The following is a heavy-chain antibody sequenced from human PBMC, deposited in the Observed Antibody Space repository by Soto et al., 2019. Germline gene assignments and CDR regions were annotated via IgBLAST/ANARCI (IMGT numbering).Heavy chain of an antibody. CDR3: ARTTGRHLDL. CDR2: IDYSGTA. CDR1: YGSISVSNVF. Sequence: QLQLQESGPGLVKPWETLSLTCTVSYGSISVSNVFWGWVRQPPGKGLAWIGNIDYSGTAYFNPSLRTRVTFPVDTSKNQFSLTLYSVTAADTAVYYCARTTGRHLDLWGQGILVTVSS. D-gene: IGHD4-4*01. J-gene: IGHJ4*02. V-gene: IGHV4-39*01.